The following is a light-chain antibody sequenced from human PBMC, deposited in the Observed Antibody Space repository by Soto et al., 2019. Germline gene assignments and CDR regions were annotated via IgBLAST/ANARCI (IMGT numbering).Light chain of an antibody. CDR3: QQSYSTPIT. J-gene: IGKJ5*01. CDR1: QSISSY. V-gene: IGKV1-39*01. Sequence: IKMNHSLSPLSASVGDRVTITCPASQSISSYLNWYQQKPGKAHKLLIYAAYSLQSGVQSRFSGSGSGTDFTLTISSLQPEDFATYYCQQSYSTPITFGQGTRLEI. CDR2: AAY.